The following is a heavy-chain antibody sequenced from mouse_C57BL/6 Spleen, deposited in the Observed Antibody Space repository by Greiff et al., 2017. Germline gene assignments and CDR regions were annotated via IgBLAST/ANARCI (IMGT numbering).Heavy chain of an antibody. CDR2: IDPSDSET. Sequence: VQLQQPGAELVRPGSSVKLSCKASGYTFTSYWMHWVKQRPIQGLEWIGNIDPSDSETHYNQKFKDKATLTVDKSSSTAYMQLSSLTSEDSAVYYCARFTYSNYYFDYWGQGTTLTVSS. CDR1: GYTFTSYW. D-gene: IGHD2-5*01. V-gene: IGHV1-52*01. CDR3: ARFTYSNYYFDY. J-gene: IGHJ2*01.